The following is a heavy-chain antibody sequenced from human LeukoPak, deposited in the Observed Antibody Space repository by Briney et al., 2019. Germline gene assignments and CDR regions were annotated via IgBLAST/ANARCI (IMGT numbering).Heavy chain of an antibody. CDR2: ISSSGGTI. CDR1: GFTFSSYE. CDR3: ARDRGFDF. V-gene: IGHV3-48*03. D-gene: IGHD3-10*01. Sequence: PGGSLRLSCAASGFTFSSYEMNWVRQAPGKGLEWVSYISSSGGTIYYADSVKGRFTISRDNAKNSLYLQMNSLRAEDTAVYYCARDRGFDFWGQGTLVTVSS. J-gene: IGHJ4*02.